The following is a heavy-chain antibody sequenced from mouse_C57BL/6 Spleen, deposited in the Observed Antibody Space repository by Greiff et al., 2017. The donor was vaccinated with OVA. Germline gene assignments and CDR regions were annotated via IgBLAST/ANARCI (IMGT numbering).Heavy chain of an antibody. Sequence: EVMLVESGGGLVKPGGSLKLSCAASGFTFSSYAMSWVRQTPEKRLEWVATISDGGSYTYYPDNVQGRFTISRDNAKNNLYLQMSHLKSEDTAMYYCAKTGTENFDYWGQGTTLTVSS. J-gene: IGHJ2*01. CDR2: ISDGGSYT. CDR1: GFTFSSYA. D-gene: IGHD4-1*01. CDR3: AKTGTENFDY. V-gene: IGHV5-4*03.